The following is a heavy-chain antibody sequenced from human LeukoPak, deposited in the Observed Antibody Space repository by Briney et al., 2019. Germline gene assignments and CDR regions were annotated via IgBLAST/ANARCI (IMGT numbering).Heavy chain of an antibody. Sequence: GGSLRLSCAASGFTFSSYSMNWVRQAPGKGLEWVAVISYDGSNKYYADSVKGRFTISRDNAKNSLYLQMNSLRAEDTAFYYCAKDKVFGGELDYWGQGTLVTVSS. CDR3: AKDKVFGGELDY. J-gene: IGHJ4*02. CDR1: GFTFSSYS. D-gene: IGHD3-10*01. CDR2: ISYDGSNK. V-gene: IGHV3-30*18.